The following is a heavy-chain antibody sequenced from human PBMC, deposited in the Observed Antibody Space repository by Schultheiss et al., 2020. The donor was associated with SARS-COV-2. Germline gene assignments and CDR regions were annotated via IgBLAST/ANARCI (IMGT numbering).Heavy chain of an antibody. Sequence: GGSLRLSCAASGFTFSSYSMHWVRQAPGKGLEWVSGISWNSGSIGYADSVKGRFTISRDNAKNSLYLQMNSLRAEDTALYYCAHSKVSSWEPYYFDYWGQGTLVTVSS. V-gene: IGHV3-9*01. J-gene: IGHJ4*02. D-gene: IGHD6-13*01. CDR1: GFTFSSYS. CDR3: AHSKVSSWEPYYFDY. CDR2: ISWNSGSI.